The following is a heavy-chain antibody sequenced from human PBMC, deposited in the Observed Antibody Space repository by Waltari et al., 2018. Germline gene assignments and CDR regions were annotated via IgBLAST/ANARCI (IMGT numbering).Heavy chain of an antibody. CDR1: GFHFSSDW. D-gene: IGHD3-16*01. CDR3: ARGRLWGFDL. J-gene: IGHJ4*02. Sequence: EEQLVESGGGLVQPGGSMRLSCAASGFHFSSDWMCWVRQAPGKGLEWVANIKQDASEKHYVDSLKGRITVSRDNAKNSLYLDMDSLRAEDTAVYYCARGRLWGFDLWGQGTLVTVSS. V-gene: IGHV3-7*04. CDR2: IKQDASEK.